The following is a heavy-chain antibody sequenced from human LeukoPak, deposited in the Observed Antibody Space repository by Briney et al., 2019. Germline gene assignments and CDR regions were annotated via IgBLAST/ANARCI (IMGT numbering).Heavy chain of an antibody. V-gene: IGHV4-34*01. CDR3: ARRWFRYYFDY. J-gene: IGHJ4*02. D-gene: IGHD4-23*01. CDR2: INHSGST. Sequence: KPSETLPLTCAVYGGSFSGYYWSWIRQPPGKGLEWIGEINHSGSTNYNPSLKSRVTISVDTSKNQFSLKLSSVTAADTAVYYCARRWFRYYFDYWGQGTLVTVSS. CDR1: GGSFSGYY.